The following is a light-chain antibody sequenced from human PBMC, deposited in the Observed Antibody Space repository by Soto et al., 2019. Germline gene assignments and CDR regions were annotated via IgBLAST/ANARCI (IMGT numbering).Light chain of an antibody. CDR1: QSISIY. Sequence: DIQMTQSPSSLSASVGDRVSITCRASQSISIYVNWYQQKPGKAPTLLISVASTLHGGVPSRFSGSGFGTDFTLTISSLQPDDFGTYYCQQSYKTPLTFGQGTRLDIK. CDR2: VAS. CDR3: QQSYKTPLT. J-gene: IGKJ5*01. V-gene: IGKV1-39*01.